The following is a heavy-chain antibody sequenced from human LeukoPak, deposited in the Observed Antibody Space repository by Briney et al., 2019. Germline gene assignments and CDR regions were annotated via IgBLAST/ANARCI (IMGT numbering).Heavy chain of an antibody. J-gene: IGHJ5*02. CDR1: GGSISSSSYY. CDR2: IYYSGST. V-gene: IGHV4-39*07. D-gene: IGHD3-22*01. Sequence: PSETLSLTCTVSGGSISSSSYYWGWIRQPPGKGLEWIGSIYYSGSTYYNPSLKSRVTMSVDTSKNQFSLKLSSVTAADTAVYYCARDRYYDSSGYYFATNWFDPWGQGTLVTVSS. CDR3: ARDRYYDSSGYYFATNWFDP.